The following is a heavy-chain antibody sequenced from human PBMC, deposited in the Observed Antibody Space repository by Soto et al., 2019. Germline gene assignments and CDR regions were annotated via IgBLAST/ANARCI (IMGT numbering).Heavy chain of an antibody. Sequence: VASVKVSCKASGYTFTGYYMHWVRQAPGQGLEWMGWINPNSGGTNYAQKFQGRVTMTRDTSISTAYMELSRLRSDDTAVYYCARAKGGVVAAPYYYGMDVWGQGTTVTVSS. CDR2: INPNSGGT. J-gene: IGHJ6*02. D-gene: IGHD2-15*01. CDR1: GYTFTGYY. V-gene: IGHV1-2*02. CDR3: ARAKGGVVAAPYYYGMDV.